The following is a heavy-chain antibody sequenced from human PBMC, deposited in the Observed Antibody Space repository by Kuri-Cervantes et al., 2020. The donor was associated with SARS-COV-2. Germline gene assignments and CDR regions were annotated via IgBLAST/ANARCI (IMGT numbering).Heavy chain of an antibody. D-gene: IGHD3-10*01. CDR1: GGTFSSYA. J-gene: IGHJ3*02. Sequence: SVKVSCKASGGTFSSYAISWVRQAPGQGLEWMGGIIPIFGTANYAQKFQGRVTITTDESTSTAYMELSSLRPEDTAVYYCARSRFGDYLDAFDIWGQGTMVTVSS. V-gene: IGHV1-69*05. CDR3: ARSRFGDYLDAFDI. CDR2: IIPIFGTA.